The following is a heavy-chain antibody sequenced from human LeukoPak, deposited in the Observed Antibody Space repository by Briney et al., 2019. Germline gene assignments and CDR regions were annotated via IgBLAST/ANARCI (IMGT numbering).Heavy chain of an antibody. CDR1: GFTFSSYA. D-gene: IGHD5-18*01. CDR2: ISGSAGST. CDR3: AKGYHGFPFDY. Sequence: GGSLRLSCAASGFTFSSYAMSRVRQAPGKGLEWVSAISGSAGSTYYADSVKGRFTISRDNSKNTLYLQMNSLRAEDTAVYYCAKGYHGFPFDYWGQGTLVTVSS. J-gene: IGHJ4*02. V-gene: IGHV3-23*01.